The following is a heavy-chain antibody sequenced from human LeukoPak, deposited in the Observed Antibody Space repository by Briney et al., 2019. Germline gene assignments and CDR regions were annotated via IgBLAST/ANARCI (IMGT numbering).Heavy chain of an antibody. CDR1: GGSISSYY. CDR2: IYYSGST. V-gene: IGHV4-59*08. Sequence: SGTLSLTCTVSGGSISSYYWSWIRQPPGKGLEGIGDIYYSGSTNYNPSLKSRVTISVDTSKNQFSLKLSSVTAADTAVYYCARQTRPANWFDPWGQGTLVTVSS. J-gene: IGHJ5*02. CDR3: ARQTRPANWFDP.